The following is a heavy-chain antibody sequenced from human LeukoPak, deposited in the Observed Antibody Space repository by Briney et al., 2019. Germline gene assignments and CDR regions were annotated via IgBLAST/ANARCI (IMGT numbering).Heavy chain of an antibody. D-gene: IGHD4-17*01. Sequence: ASVKVSCKASGGTFNNYAINWVRQAPGQGLEWMGWIKPHNGGTNYAQKFQDRVTMTRDTSLSTAYMELSRLRSDDTAVYYCARRLYGDFGDYWGQGTLVTVSS. CDR2: IKPHNGGT. CDR3: ARRLYGDFGDY. V-gene: IGHV1-2*02. J-gene: IGHJ4*02. CDR1: GGTFNNYA.